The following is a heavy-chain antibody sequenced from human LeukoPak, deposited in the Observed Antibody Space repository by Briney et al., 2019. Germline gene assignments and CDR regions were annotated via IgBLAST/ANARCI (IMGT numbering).Heavy chain of an antibody. CDR1: GGSISSSSYY. Sequence: SETLSLTCTVSGGSISSSSYYWGWIHQPPGKGLEWIGSIYYSGSTYYNPSLKSRVTISVDTSKNQFSLKLSSVTAADTAVYYCARIRGYYYGSGSTSLNFDYWGQGTLVTVSS. J-gene: IGHJ4*02. D-gene: IGHD3-10*01. CDR2: IYYSGST. CDR3: ARIRGYYYGSGSTSLNFDY. V-gene: IGHV4-39*07.